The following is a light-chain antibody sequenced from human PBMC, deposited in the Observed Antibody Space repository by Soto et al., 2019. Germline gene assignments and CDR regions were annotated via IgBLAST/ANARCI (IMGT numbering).Light chain of an antibody. Sequence: AIQMAQSPSSLSASVGDRVTITCRASQGIGNDVGWFQQKPGKAPKLLIYAAATLQSGVPSRFSVSRSGTDFTLTLSSLQPEDFATYYCLQDHNYPHTFGGGTKVEIK. CDR1: QGIGND. CDR3: LQDHNYPHT. V-gene: IGKV1-6*02. CDR2: AAA. J-gene: IGKJ4*01.